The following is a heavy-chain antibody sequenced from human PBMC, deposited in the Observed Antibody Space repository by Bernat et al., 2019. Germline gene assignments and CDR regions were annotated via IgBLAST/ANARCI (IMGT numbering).Heavy chain of an antibody. J-gene: IGHJ4*02. CDR2: IWYDGSNK. CDR1: GFTFSSYG. CDR3: GRDRDHRPLEY. V-gene: IGHV3-33*01. Sequence: QVQLVESGGGVVQPGRSLRLSCAASGFTFSSYGMHWVRQAPGKGLDWVAVIWYDGSNKYYADSVKGRFTISRDNSKNTLYLKMNSLRAEDTAVYYGGRDRDHRPLEYWGKGTLVTVSS.